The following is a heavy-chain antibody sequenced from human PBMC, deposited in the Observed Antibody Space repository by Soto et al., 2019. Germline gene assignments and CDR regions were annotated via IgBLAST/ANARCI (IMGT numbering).Heavy chain of an antibody. V-gene: IGHV1-18*04. CDR3: ARSRALVGADPYDF. D-gene: IGHD1-26*01. J-gene: IGHJ4*02. CDR1: GYTFTSYG. Sequence: QVQLVQSGAEVKKPGASVKVSCKASGYTFTSYGISWVRQAPGQGLEWMGWISAYNGNTNYAQKLEGRVTMTTDTPTSKAYMELRSLRSDDTAVYYCARSRALVGADPYDFWGQGTLVTVSS. CDR2: ISAYNGNT.